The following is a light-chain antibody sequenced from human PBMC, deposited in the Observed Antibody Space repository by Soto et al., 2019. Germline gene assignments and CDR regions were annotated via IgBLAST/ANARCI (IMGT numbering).Light chain of an antibody. CDR3: QQRINWLT. CDR1: QSVSSY. Sequence: EIVLTQSPATLSLSPGERATLSCRASQSVSSYLAWYQQKPGQAPRLLIYDASNRATGIPVRFSGSGSGTDFTLTISSLEPEDFAVYYCQQRINWLTFGGGTKVEIK. V-gene: IGKV3-11*01. J-gene: IGKJ4*01. CDR2: DAS.